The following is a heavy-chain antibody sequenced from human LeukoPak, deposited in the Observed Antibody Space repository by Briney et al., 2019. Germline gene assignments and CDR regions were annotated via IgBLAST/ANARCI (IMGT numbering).Heavy chain of an antibody. Sequence: PGGSLRLSCAASGFTFSSYGMHWVRQAPGKGLDWVAVISYDGSNTYYRDSVKGRFTISRDNSKNTLYLQMNSLRAEDTAVYYCAKDWDYYGSGSYSDYWGQGTTVTVSS. CDR3: AKDWDYYGSGSYSDY. J-gene: IGHJ4*03. D-gene: IGHD3-10*01. CDR1: GFTFSSYG. CDR2: ISYDGSNT. V-gene: IGHV3-30*18.